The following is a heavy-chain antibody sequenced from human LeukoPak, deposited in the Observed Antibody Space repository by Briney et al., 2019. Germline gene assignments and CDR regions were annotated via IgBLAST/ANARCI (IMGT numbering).Heavy chain of an antibody. D-gene: IGHD2-15*01. J-gene: IGHJ5*02. CDR2: ISPKTGGA. Sequence: ASVKVSCKASGYILTDYYIHWVRQAPGQGLEWMGWISPKTGGADYAQKFQGRVTMTRDTSISTAYMTLSRLKSDDTAVYYCARGPPEYCSGGSCYSGRNWFDPWGQGTLVTVSS. V-gene: IGHV1-2*02. CDR1: GYILTDYY. CDR3: ARGPPEYCSGGSCYSGRNWFDP.